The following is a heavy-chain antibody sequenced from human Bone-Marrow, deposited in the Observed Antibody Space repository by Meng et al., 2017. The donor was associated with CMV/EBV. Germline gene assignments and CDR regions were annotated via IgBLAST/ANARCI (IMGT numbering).Heavy chain of an antibody. D-gene: IGHD6-19*01. V-gene: IGHV3-23*01. CDR3: TRADSSGWYEFFY. CDR1: GFTFDSYA. CDR2: ITTADQT. Sequence: SCAASGFTFDSYAMNWVRQAPGKGLEWVSGITTADQTYYADSVKGRFTISRDNSKNILYLQMNSLRAVDTAVYYCTRADSSGWYEFFYWGQGVLVTVSS. J-gene: IGHJ4*02.